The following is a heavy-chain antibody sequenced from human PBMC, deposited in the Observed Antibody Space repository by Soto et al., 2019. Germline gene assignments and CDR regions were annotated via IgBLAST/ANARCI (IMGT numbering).Heavy chain of an antibody. V-gene: IGHV4-59*01. J-gene: IGHJ4*02. CDR1: GGSISSYY. CDR2: IYYSGST. Sequence: SETLSLTCTVSGGSISSYYWSWIRQPPGKGLEWIGYIYYSGSTNYNPSLKSRVTISVDTSKNQFSLKLSSVTAADTAVYYCARSPLGSSTKFDYWGQGTLVTVSS. D-gene: IGHD6-6*01. CDR3: ARSPLGSSTKFDY.